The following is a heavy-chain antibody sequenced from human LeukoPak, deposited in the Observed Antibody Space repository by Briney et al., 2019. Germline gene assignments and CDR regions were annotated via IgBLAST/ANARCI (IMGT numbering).Heavy chain of an antibody. CDR3: AKDFEYYDFWSGSPWGWFDP. CDR2: ISGSGGST. CDR1: GFTFSSYA. Sequence: GGSLRLSCAASGFTFSSYAMSWVRQAPGKGLEWVSAISGSGGSTYYADSVKGRFTISRDNSKNTLYLQMNSLRAEDTAVYYCAKDFEYYDFWSGSPWGWFDPWGQGTLVTVSS. D-gene: IGHD3-3*01. J-gene: IGHJ5*02. V-gene: IGHV3-23*01.